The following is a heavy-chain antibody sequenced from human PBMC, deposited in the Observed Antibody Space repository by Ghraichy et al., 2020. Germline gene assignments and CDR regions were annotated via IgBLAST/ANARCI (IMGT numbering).Heavy chain of an antibody. CDR3: VRDLGAGPTWVFWDY. J-gene: IGHJ4*02. D-gene: IGHD3-16*01. CDR2: ISAYNGNT. CDR1: GYSFTDFG. Sequence: ASVKVSCKAFGYSFTDFGISWVRQAPGQGLEWMAWISAYNGNTNYAQKIQGRVTMTTDTSTSTAYMELRSLTSDDTAVYYCVRDLGAGPTWVFWDYWGQGTLVTVSS. V-gene: IGHV1-18*01.